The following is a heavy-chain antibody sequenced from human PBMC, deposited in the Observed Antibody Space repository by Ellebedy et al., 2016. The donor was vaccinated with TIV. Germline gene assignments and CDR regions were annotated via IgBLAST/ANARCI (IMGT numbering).Heavy chain of an antibody. D-gene: IGHD2-15*01. Sequence: SETLSLTCTVSGGSISSYYWSWIRQPPGKGLEWLGYIYYSGSTNYNPFLKSRVTISVDTSKNQFSLKLSSVTAADTAVYYCARGPLRWELPYYYYGMDVWGQGTTVTVSS. CDR1: GGSISSYY. CDR2: IYYSGST. J-gene: IGHJ6*02. CDR3: ARGPLRWELPYYYYGMDV. V-gene: IGHV4-59*01.